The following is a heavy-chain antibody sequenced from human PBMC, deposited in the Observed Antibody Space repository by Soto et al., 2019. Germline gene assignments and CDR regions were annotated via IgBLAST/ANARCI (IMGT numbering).Heavy chain of an antibody. CDR2: ISAYNGNT. V-gene: IGHV1-18*01. J-gene: IGHJ4*02. CDR1: GYTFTSYG. Sequence: ASVKVSCKASGYTFTSYGISWVRQAPGRGLEWMGWISAYNGNTNYAQKLQGRVTMTTDTSTSTAYMELRSLRSDDTAVYYCARNQHSGYDILTGYYPNSYYFDYWGQGTLVTVSS. D-gene: IGHD3-9*01. CDR3: ARNQHSGYDILTGYYPNSYYFDY.